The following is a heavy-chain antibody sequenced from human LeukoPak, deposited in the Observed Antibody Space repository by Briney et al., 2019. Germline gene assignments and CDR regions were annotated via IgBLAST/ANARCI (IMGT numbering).Heavy chain of an antibody. J-gene: IGHJ4*02. Sequence: SETLSLTCSVSGGSFSSYYWSWIRQSPGKGLEWIGYIYYSGSTNYDPSLKSRVTISVDTSKNQFSLKLSSVSAADTAVYYCARDTYGDYFDYWGQGTLVTVSS. CDR3: ARDTYGDYFDY. D-gene: IGHD4-17*01. CDR2: IYYSGST. CDR1: GGSFSSYY. V-gene: IGHV4-59*13.